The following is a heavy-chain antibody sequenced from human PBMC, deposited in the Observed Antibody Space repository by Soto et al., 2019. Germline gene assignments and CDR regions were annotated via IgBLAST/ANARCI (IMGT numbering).Heavy chain of an antibody. V-gene: IGHV4-59*08. D-gene: IGHD3-22*01. CDR1: GGSISSYY. CDR2: VYYSGST. Sequence: SETLSLTCTVSGGSISSYYWSWIRQPPGKGLEWIGYVYYSGSTNYNPSLKSRVTLSVDTSKNQFSLRLTSVTAADTAVYYCARHDSSGYSFFGYWGQGTLVTVSS. J-gene: IGHJ4*02. CDR3: ARHDSSGYSFFGY.